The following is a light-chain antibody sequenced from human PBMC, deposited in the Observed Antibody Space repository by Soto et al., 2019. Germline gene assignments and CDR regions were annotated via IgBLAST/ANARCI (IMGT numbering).Light chain of an antibody. V-gene: IGKV1-5*01. CDR1: QSISRW. J-gene: IGKJ1*01. CDR3: LQDYGDSWT. Sequence: DIQMTQSPSALSASVCDRVTISCRASQSISRWLAWYQQKPGKPPKVLIYGASNLQSGVPPRFSGSRSGTEFTLTISSLQPEDFASYYCLQDYGDSWTFGQGTKVDIK. CDR2: GAS.